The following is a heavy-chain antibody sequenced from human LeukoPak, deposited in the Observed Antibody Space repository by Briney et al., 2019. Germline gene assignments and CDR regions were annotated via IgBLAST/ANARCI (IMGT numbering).Heavy chain of an antibody. CDR2: IYHSGST. V-gene: IGHV4-30-2*01. D-gene: IGHD3-10*01. J-gene: IGHJ4*02. CDR3: ARGRYGSGRYFDY. Sequence: PSETLSLTRAVSGGSISSGGYSWSWIRQPPGKGLEWTGYIYHSGSTYYNPSLKSRVTISVDRSKNQFSLKLSSVTAADTAVYYCARGRYGSGRYFDYWGQGTLVTVSS. CDR1: GGSISSGGYS.